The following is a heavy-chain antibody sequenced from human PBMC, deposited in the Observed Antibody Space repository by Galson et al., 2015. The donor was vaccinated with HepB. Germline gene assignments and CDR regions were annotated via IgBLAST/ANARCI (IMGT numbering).Heavy chain of an antibody. V-gene: IGHV3-30-3*01. J-gene: IGHJ4*02. CDR1: GFTFSSYA. D-gene: IGHD3-22*01. CDR2: ISYDGSNK. Sequence: SLRLSCAASGFTFSSYAMHWVRQAPGKGLEWVAVISYDGSNKYYADSVKGRFTISRDNSKNTLYLQMNSLRAEDTAVYYCARDTGPHYYDSSGYYQDYWGQGTLVTVSS. CDR3: ARDTGPHYYDSSGYYQDY.